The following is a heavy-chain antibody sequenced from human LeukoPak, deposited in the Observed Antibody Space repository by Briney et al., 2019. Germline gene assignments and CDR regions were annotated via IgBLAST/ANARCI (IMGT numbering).Heavy chain of an antibody. V-gene: IGHV1-18*04. CDR2: ISAYNGNT. CDR3: ARDPYSSGWSHYFVY. D-gene: IGHD6-19*01. J-gene: IGHJ4*02. Sequence: ASVKVSCKASGYTFTSYGISWVRQAPGQGLEWMGWISAYNGNTNYAQKLQGKVTMTTDTSTSTAYMELRSLRSDDTAVYYCARDPYSSGWSHYFVYWGQGTLVTVSS. CDR1: GYTFTSYG.